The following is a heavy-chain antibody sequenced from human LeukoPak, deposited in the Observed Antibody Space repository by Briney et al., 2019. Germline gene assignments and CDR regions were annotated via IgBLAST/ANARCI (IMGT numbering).Heavy chain of an antibody. CDR3: ARGVRDSSSWYRRRYYFDY. D-gene: IGHD6-13*01. Sequence: SETPSLTCAVYGGSFSGYYWSWIRQPPGKGLEWIGEINHSGSTNYNPSLKSRVTISVDTSKNQFSLKLSSVTAADTAVYYCARGVRDSSSWYRRRYYFDYWGQGTLVTVSS. CDR1: GGSFSGYY. CDR2: INHSGST. V-gene: IGHV4-34*01. J-gene: IGHJ4*02.